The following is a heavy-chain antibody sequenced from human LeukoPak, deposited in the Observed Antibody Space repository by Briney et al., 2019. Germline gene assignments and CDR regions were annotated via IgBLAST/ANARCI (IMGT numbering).Heavy chain of an antibody. J-gene: IGHJ3*02. D-gene: IGHD3-22*01. V-gene: IGHV3-21*01. CDR1: GFTFSDYS. Sequence: GGSLRLSCAASGFTFSDYSMNWVRQTPGKGLEWASSISSSSNYIYYSDSMKGRFTISRDNAKNSLYLQMNSLRAEDTAVYYCARDTRSSSGYSSYAFDIWGQGTVVTVSS. CDR2: ISSSSNYI. CDR3: ARDTRSSSGYSSYAFDI.